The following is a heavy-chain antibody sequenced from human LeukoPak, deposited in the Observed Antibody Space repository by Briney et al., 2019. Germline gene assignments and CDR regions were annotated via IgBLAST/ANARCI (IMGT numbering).Heavy chain of an antibody. CDR2: ISESGST. CDR1: GGSTSITSFY. V-gene: IGHV4-39*01. Sequence: SSETLSLTCTVSGGSTSITSFYWGWIRQTPGKGLEWIGSISESGSTYYNPSLKSRVVISVDPSKNQFSLQLSSVTAADTAVYSCAIHKGFGVTFYCGIDVWGQGTTVTVSS. D-gene: IGHD3-16*01. J-gene: IGHJ6*02. CDR3: AIHKGFGVTFYCGIDV.